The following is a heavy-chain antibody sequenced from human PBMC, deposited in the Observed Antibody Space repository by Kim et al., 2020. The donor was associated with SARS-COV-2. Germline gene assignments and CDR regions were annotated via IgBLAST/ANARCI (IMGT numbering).Heavy chain of an antibody. CDR1: GGSISSYY. Sequence: SETLSLTCTVSGGSISSYYWSWIRQPPGKGLEWIGYIYYSGSTNYNPSLKSRVTISVDTSKNQFSLKLSSVTAADTAVYYCARLHSSNWFDPWGQGTLVT. CDR3: ARLHSSNWFDP. D-gene: IGHD6-13*01. V-gene: IGHV4-59*08. J-gene: IGHJ5*02. CDR2: IYYSGST.